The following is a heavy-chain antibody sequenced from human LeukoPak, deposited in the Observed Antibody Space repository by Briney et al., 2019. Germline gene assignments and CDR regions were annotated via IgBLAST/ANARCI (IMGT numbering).Heavy chain of an antibody. CDR2: ISSSSSYI. V-gene: IGHV3-21*01. CDR1: GFTFSSYS. CDR3: ARAVPTVIERYGQTTTDY. J-gene: IGHJ4*02. Sequence: GGSLRLSCVASGFTFSSYSMNWVRQAPGKGLEWVSSISSSSSYIYYADSVKGRFTISRDNAKNSLYLQMNSLRAEDTAVYYCARAVPTVIERYGQTTTDYWGQGTLVTVSS. D-gene: IGHD4-17*01.